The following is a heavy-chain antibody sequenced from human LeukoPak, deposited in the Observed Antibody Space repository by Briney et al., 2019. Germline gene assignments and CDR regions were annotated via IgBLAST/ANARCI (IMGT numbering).Heavy chain of an antibody. V-gene: IGHV3-53*01. D-gene: IGHD6-19*01. CDR3: ARAQWRTYSYYYMDV. CDR2: IYSGGST. Sequence: GGSLRLSRAASGFTVRFNYMSWVRQAPRKGLEWISVIYSGGSTYYADSVKGRFTISRDDSKNTLYLQMNSLRAEDTAIYYCARAQWRTYSYYYMDVWGKGTTVTVSS. J-gene: IGHJ6*03. CDR1: GFTVRFNY.